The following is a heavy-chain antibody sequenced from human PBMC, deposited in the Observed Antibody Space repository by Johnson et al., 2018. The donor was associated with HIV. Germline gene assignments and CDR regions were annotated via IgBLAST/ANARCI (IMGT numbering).Heavy chain of an antibody. CDR3: AKVAVATAAGGVALDI. CDR1: GFTFSDYY. CDR2: ISSSGSTI. J-gene: IGHJ3*02. V-gene: IGHV3-11*04. Sequence: QVQLVESGGGLVKPGGSLRLSCAASGFTFSDYYMSWIRQAPGKGLEWVSYISSSGSTIYYADSVKGRFTISRDNAKNTLYLQMNSLRVEDTAVYHCAKVAVATAAGGVALDIWGQGTVVSVSS. D-gene: IGHD6-13*01.